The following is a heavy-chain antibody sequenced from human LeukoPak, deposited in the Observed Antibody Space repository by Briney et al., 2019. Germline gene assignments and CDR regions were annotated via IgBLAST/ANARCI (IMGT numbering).Heavy chain of an antibody. CDR1: GYTFTDYY. Sequence: ASVKVSCKASGYTFTDYYMHWVRQAPGQGLEWMGWINPNSGGTNYAQKFQGRVTMTGDTSITTSYMELSRLTSDDTAVYYCARSLSPVYFDYWGQGTLVTVSS. CDR2: INPNSGGT. V-gene: IGHV1-2*02. CDR3: ARSLSPVYFDY. J-gene: IGHJ4*02.